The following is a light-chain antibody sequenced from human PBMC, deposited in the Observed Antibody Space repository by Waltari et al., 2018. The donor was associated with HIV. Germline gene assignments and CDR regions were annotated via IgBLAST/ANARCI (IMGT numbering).Light chain of an antibody. Sequence: DIQMTQSPSSLSASIGDTVTITCRASQGIGWYQQRPGKAPNRLVYAASGLQTGVPPRFSGSGSGTDFTLTISSLQPEDFATYYCLQHNSYPYTVGQGTKLEIK. CDR2: AAS. CDR3: LQHNSYPYT. J-gene: IGKJ2*01. CDR1: QGI. V-gene: IGKV1-17*01.